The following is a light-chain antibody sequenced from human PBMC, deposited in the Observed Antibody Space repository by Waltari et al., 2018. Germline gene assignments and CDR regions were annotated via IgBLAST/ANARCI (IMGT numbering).Light chain of an antibody. CDR3: CSRAGTYTWL. V-gene: IGLV2-11*01. CDR2: DVP. Sequence: QSALSQPLSVSGSPGQSVTIPCTGTSNDVGGNSYVSWFQQFPGKAPNLIIYDVPRRHSGVPDRFSGSKSGNTASLTISGLQVEDEATYYCCSRAGTYTWLFGGGTKVTVL. J-gene: IGLJ2*01. CDR1: SNDVGGNSY.